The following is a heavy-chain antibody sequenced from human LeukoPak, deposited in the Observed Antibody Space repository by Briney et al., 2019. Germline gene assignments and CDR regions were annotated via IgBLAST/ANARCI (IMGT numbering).Heavy chain of an antibody. V-gene: IGHV3-30*03. Sequence: GGSLRLSCAASGFTFSTYGMHWVRQAPGKGLEWVAVISYDGSNKYYADSVKGRFTISRDNSKNTLYLQMNSLRAEDTAVYYCESDTAMDLPHAFDIWGQGTMVTVSS. J-gene: IGHJ3*02. CDR3: ESDTAMDLPHAFDI. CDR2: ISYDGSNK. CDR1: GFTFSTYG. D-gene: IGHD5-18*01.